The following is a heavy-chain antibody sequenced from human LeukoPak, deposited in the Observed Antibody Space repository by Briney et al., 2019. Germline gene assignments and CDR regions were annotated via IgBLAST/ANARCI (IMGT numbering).Heavy chain of an antibody. V-gene: IGHV1-69*05. J-gene: IGHJ6*03. CDR1: GGTFSSYA. Sequence: SVKVSCKASGGTFSSYAISWVRQAPGQGLEWMGGIIPIFGTANYAQKFQGRVTMTRDMSTSTVYMELSSLRSEDTAVYYCARDGHMDVWGKGTTVTVSS. CDR2: IIPIFGTA. CDR3: ARDGHMDV.